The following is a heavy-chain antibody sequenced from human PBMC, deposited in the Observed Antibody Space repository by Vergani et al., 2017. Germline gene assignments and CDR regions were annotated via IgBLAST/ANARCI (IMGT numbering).Heavy chain of an antibody. J-gene: IGHJ3*02. CDR3: AKRYSSGWYSANPWDAFDI. V-gene: IGHV3-23*01. D-gene: IGHD6-19*01. CDR1: GFTFSSYA. CDR2: ISGSGGST. Sequence: EVQLLESGGGLVQPGGSLRLSCAASGFTFSSYAMSWVRQAPGKGLEWVSAISGSGGSTYYADSVKGRFTISRDNSKNTLYLQMNSLRAEDTAVYYCAKRYSSGWYSANPWDAFDIWGQGTMVTVSS.